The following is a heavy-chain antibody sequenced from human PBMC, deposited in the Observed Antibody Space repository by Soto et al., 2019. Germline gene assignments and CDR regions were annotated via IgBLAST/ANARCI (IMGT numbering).Heavy chain of an antibody. CDR1: GYTFTSYG. CDR2: ISAYNGNT. V-gene: IGHV1-18*01. Sequence: QVQLVQSGAEVKKPGASVKVSRKASGYTFTSYGISWVRQAPGQGLEWMGWISAYNGNTNYAQKLQGRVTMTTDTSTSTAYMELRSLRSDDTAVYYCARVVYSSGWLSFEYFQHWGQGTLVTVSS. J-gene: IGHJ1*01. CDR3: ARVVYSSGWLSFEYFQH. D-gene: IGHD6-19*01.